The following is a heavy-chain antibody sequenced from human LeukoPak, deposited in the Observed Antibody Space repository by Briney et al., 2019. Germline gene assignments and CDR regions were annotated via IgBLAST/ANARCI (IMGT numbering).Heavy chain of an antibody. J-gene: IGHJ6*03. CDR2: IRQDESER. V-gene: IGHV3-7*01. CDR1: GFSFSSYW. D-gene: IGHD3-10*01. CDR3: ARLSAYYYGSYFYYYMDV. Sequence: GGSLRLSCEGSGFSFSSYWMTWVRQLPGKGPEWVANIRQDESERYFADSVKGRFTIFRDNAKKSVYLHMSSLRAEDTALYYCARLSAYYYGSYFYYYMDVWGKGTTVTVSS.